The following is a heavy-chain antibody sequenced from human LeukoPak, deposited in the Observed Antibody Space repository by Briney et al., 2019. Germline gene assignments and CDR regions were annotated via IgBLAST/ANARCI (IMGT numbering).Heavy chain of an antibody. D-gene: IGHD2-2*01. V-gene: IGHV3-7*01. CDR2: INQDGSEE. CDR1: GLPFSTFW. J-gene: IGHJ4*02. Sequence: QPGGSLRLSCAASGLPFSTFWMNWVRQALGKGLEWVANINQDGSEEYYVDSVKGRFTISRDNAKNSVYLQMNSLRVEDTGIYYCARNARGPGDYWGQGTVVTVSS. CDR3: ARNARGPGDY.